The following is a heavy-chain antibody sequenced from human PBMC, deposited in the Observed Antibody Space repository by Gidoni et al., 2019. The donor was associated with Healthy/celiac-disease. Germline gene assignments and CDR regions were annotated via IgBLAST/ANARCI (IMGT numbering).Heavy chain of an antibody. CDR1: GGTFSSYG. J-gene: IGHJ4*02. D-gene: IGHD3-22*01. Sequence: QVQLVQSGAAVKKPGSSVKVSCKPSGGTFSSYGISWVRQAPGQGLEWMGRIIPILGRANYAQKFQGRVTITADKSTSTAYMELSSLRSEDTAVYYCARGLGHYDSSDIGWGQGTLVTVSS. CDR2: IIPILGRA. CDR3: ARGLGHYDSSDIG. V-gene: IGHV1-69*04.